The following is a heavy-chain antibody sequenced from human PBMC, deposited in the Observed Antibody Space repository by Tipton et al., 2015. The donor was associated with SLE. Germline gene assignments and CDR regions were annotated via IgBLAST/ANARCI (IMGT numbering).Heavy chain of an antibody. CDR2: ISYTGST. J-gene: IGHJ2*01. V-gene: IGHV4-59*01. CDR3: ARDGGGYYDSSGYYYGWYFDL. CDR1: GASISNYY. D-gene: IGHD3-22*01. Sequence: LRLSCYVTGASISNYYWTWIRQPPGKGLEWIGCISYTGSTSYIPSLKSRVTISVDTSKNQFSLKLSSVTAADTALYYCARDGGGYYDSSGYYYGWYFDLWGRGTLVTVSS.